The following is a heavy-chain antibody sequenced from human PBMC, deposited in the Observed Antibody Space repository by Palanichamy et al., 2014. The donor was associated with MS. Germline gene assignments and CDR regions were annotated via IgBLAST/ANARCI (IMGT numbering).Heavy chain of an antibody. J-gene: IGHJ5*02. CDR1: GFIFSEYW. CDR3: AKVKNDYDSSGYRCFDP. V-gene: IGHV3-7*01. CDR2: IKQDGSEK. Sequence: EVQLVGGLGEGVGPAWGVPSRLSCTASGFIFSEYWMNWVRQAPGKGLEWVANIKQDGSEKYYVDSVKGRFTISRDNAKNSLYLQMNSLRAEDTAVYYCAKVKNDYDSSGYRCFDPWGQGTLVTVSS. D-gene: IGHD3-22*01.